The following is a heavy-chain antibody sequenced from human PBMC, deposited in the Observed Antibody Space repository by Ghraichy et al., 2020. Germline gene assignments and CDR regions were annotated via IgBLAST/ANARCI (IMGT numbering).Heavy chain of an antibody. D-gene: IGHD2-8*02. CDR1: GYTFTSYD. CDR2: MNPNSGNT. V-gene: IGHV1-8*01. CDR3: ARAYCTGGVCRHYYYGMDV. Sequence: ASVKLSCKASGYTFTSYDINWVRQATGQGLEWMGWMNPNSGNTGYAQKFQGRVTMTRNTSISTAYMELSSLRSEDTAVYYCARAYCTGGVCRHYYYGMDVWGQGTTVTVSS. J-gene: IGHJ6*02.